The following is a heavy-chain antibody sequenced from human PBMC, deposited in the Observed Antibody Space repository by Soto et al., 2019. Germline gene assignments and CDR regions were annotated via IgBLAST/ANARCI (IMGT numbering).Heavy chain of an antibody. D-gene: IGHD6-13*01. Sequence: QAQVVQSGAEVRKPGSSVKLSCKASEGTSNSYAIAWVRQAPGQGLEWMGGIIPYYKTLNYAQKFQDRVTITADDSTNTVYMELSSLRSDDTAVYFCASGASRWYPYFFDSWAQGTLVTVSS. J-gene: IGHJ4*02. CDR3: ASGASRWYPYFFDS. CDR1: EGTSNSYA. V-gene: IGHV1-69*01. CDR2: IIPYYKTL.